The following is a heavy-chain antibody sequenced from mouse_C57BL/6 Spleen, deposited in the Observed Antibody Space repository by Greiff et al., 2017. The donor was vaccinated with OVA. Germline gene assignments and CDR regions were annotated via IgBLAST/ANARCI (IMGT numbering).Heavy chain of an antibody. V-gene: IGHV7-1*01. J-gene: IGHJ4*01. CDR2: SRNKANDYTT. Sequence: EVQLVESGGGLVQSGRSLRLSCATSGFTFSDFYMEWVRQAPGKGLEWIAASRNKANDYTTEYSASVKGRFIVSRDTSQSILYLQMNALRAEDTAIYYCARAGYDEGDYYAMDYWGQGTSVTVSS. CDR1: GFTFSDFY. CDR3: ARAGYDEGDYYAMDY. D-gene: IGHD2-2*01.